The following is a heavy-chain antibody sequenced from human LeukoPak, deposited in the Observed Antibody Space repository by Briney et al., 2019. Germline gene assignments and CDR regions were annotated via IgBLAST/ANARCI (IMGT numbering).Heavy chain of an antibody. V-gene: IGHV3-21*01. CDR3: ARSLIADGAFDI. D-gene: IGHD2-21*01. Sequence: GGSLRLSCAASGFTFSNYAMNWVRQAPGKGLEWVSDISSSGSYIDYADSVKGRFTISRDNAKNSLFLQMNSLRAEDTAVYYCARSLIADGAFDIWGQGTMVTVSS. J-gene: IGHJ3*02. CDR1: GFTFSNYA. CDR2: ISSSGSYI.